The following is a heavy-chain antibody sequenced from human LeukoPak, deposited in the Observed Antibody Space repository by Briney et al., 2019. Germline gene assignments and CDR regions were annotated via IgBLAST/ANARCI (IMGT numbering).Heavy chain of an antibody. CDR1: GGSIDSSSYY. J-gene: IGHJ6*03. CDR2: IYYSGTT. V-gene: IGHV4-39*01. Sequence: SETLSLTCTVSGGSIDSSSYYWDWIRQPPGKGLEWLGNIYYSGTTFYTSSLKSRVTISADMSKNQFSLRLTSLTAADTAVYYCARQRADYFYHYMDVWGKGTTFFVSS. CDR3: ARQRADYFYHYMDV.